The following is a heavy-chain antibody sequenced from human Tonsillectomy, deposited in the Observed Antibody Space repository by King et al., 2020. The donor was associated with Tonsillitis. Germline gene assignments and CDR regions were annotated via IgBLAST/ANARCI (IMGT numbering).Heavy chain of an antibody. V-gene: IGHV4-39*01. Sequence: LQLQESGPGLVKPSETLSLTCTVSGGSISSSSYYWGWIRQPPGKGLEWIGSIYYSGSTYYNPSLKSRVTISVDTSKNQFSLKLSSVTAADTAVYYCARRPPEYVFWSGYDGYFDYWGQGTLVTVSS. CDR3: ARRPPEYVFWSGYDGYFDY. CDR1: GGSISSSSYY. CDR2: IYYSGST. D-gene: IGHD3-3*01. J-gene: IGHJ4*02.